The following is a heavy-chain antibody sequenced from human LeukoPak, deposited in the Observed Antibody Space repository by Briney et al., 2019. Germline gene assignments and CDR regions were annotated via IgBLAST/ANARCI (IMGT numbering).Heavy chain of an antibody. CDR3: TTAPASLDY. J-gene: IGHJ4*02. Sequence: GGSLRLSCAASEFTFSNYAMNWVRQAPGKRLEWVGRIRSKTNGGTTDYAAPVIGRFVISRDDSKNTLYLQMNNLKTEDTAVYYCTTAPASLDYWGQGTLVTVSS. V-gene: IGHV3-15*01. CDR2: IRSKTNGGTT. CDR1: EFTFSNYA.